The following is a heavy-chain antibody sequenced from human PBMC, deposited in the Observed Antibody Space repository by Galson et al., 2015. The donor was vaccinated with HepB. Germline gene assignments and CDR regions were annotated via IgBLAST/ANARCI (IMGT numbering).Heavy chain of an antibody. J-gene: IGHJ4*02. CDR1: GGSISSGDYY. CDR2: IYYSGST. CDR3: ARVPHYYDSSGSGDY. D-gene: IGHD3-22*01. V-gene: IGHV4-30-4*01. Sequence: LSLTCTVSGGSISSGDYYWSWIRQPPGKGLEWIGYIYYSGSTYYNPSLKSRVTISVDTSKNQFSLKLSSVTAADTAVYYCARVPHYYDSSGSGDYWGQGTLVTVSS.